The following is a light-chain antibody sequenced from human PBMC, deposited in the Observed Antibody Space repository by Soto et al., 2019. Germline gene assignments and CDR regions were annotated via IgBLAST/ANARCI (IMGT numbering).Light chain of an antibody. CDR1: QSISSW. CDR3: QQYNSYSWT. CDR2: KAS. Sequence: DIQMTQSPYTLSASLGDRFTITCLASQSISSWLAWYQQKPGKAPKLLIYKASSLESGVPSRFSGSGSGTEFTLTISSLQPDDFATYYCQQYNSYSWTFGQGAKVDIK. J-gene: IGKJ1*01. V-gene: IGKV1-5*03.